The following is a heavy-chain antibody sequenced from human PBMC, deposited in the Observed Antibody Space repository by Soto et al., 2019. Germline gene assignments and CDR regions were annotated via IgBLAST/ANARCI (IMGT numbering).Heavy chain of an antibody. CDR1: GGSISSYF. CDR2: VYYTGTT. CDR3: ARDLAAVPRAFDY. V-gene: IGHV4-59*01. J-gene: IGHJ4*02. D-gene: IGHD6-13*01. Sequence: SETLSLTCTVSGGSISSYFYIWVRQPPGKGLEWIGSVYYTGTTDYNPSLKSRVTISVDTSKTQFSLNLRSVAAADTAVYYCARDLAAVPRAFDYWGRGTLVTVSS.